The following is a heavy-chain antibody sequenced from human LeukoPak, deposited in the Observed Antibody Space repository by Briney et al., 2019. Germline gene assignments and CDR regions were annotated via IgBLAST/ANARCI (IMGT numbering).Heavy chain of an antibody. Sequence: GGSLRLSCAASGFNFRDAAMTWGRQAPGKGLEWVSLISFSGDNSYYADSVKGRFTISRDNSKNTLSLQMNSLRVEDTAIYYCAKDIQLSTWGLGTMVTVSS. CDR2: ISFSGDNS. CDR3: AKDIQLST. V-gene: IGHV3-23*01. CDR1: GFNFRDAA. D-gene: IGHD5-24*01. J-gene: IGHJ3*01.